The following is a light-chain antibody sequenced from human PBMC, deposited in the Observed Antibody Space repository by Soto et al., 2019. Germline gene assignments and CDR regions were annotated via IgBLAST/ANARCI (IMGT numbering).Light chain of an antibody. V-gene: IGLV4-69*01. CDR3: QPWGTGIHYV. CDR1: SGHSSYA. Sequence: QLVLTQSPSASASLGASVKLTCTLSSGHSSYAIAWHQQQPEKGPRYLMKLNSDGSHSKWDGIPDRFSGSSSGAGRYLTISSRRSEDEADYYCQPWGTGIHYVFGTGTKLTVL. J-gene: IGLJ1*01. CDR2: LNSDGSH.